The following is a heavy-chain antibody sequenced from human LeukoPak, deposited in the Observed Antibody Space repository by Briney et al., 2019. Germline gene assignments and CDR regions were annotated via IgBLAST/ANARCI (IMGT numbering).Heavy chain of an antibody. CDR3: TREVVAATLYYYYGMDV. D-gene: IGHD2-15*01. CDR1: GESVSSDSAA. CDR2: TYYRSKWDN. Sequence: SQTLSLTCAISGESVSSDSAAWNWIRQSPSRGLEWLGRTYYRSKWDNDYAASVKSRVIINSDTSKNQFSLHLNSVTPEDTAVYYCTREVVAATLYYYYGMDVWGQGTTVTVSS. V-gene: IGHV6-1*01. J-gene: IGHJ6*02.